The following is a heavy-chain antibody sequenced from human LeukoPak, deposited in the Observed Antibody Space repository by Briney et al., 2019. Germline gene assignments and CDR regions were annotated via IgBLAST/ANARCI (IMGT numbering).Heavy chain of an antibody. CDR1: GFTFSSYS. Sequence: PGGSLRLSCAASGFTFSSYSMNWVRQAPGKGLEWVSYISDSGNTIYYKDSVKGRFTISRDNGKKSLYLQMNSLRAEDTAVYYCARDVPFTIFGVVKGGHYYYYMDVWGKGTTVTVSS. CDR3: ARDVPFTIFGVVKGGHYYYYMDV. D-gene: IGHD3-3*01. J-gene: IGHJ6*03. CDR2: ISDSGNTI. V-gene: IGHV3-48*04.